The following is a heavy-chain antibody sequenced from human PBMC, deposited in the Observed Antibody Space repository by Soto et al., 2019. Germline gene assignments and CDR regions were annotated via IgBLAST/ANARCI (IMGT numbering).Heavy chain of an antibody. J-gene: IGHJ5*02. CDR3: ARAMVRGVIRWFDP. V-gene: IGHV4-38-2*01. Sequence: PSETLSLTCAVSGYSISSGYYLGWILQPPGKGLEWIGSIYHSGSTYYNPSLKSRVTISVDTSKNQFSLKLSSVTAADTAVYYCARAMVRGVIRWFDPWGQGTLVTVSS. CDR1: GYSISSGYY. CDR2: IYHSGST. D-gene: IGHD3-10*01.